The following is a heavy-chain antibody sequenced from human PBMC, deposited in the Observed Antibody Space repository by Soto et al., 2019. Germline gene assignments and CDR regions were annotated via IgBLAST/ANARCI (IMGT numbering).Heavy chain of an antibody. V-gene: IGHV3-23*01. J-gene: IGHJ4*01. D-gene: IGHD1-20*01. CDR2: ISTSGDRP. Sequence: WGSLRLSCAGSGFTFSGYAMAWVRQAPGKGLEWVSVISTSGDRPDYADSVKGRFTISRDNSKNMLYLQMNSLRVEDTAIYYCAFKGTFNSHYWGHGTPVTVSS. CDR1: GFTFSGYA. CDR3: AFKGTFNSHY.